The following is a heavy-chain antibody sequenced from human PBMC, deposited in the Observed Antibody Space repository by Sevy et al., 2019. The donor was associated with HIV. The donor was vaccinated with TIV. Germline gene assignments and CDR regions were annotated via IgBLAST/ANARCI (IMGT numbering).Heavy chain of an antibody. CDR1: GFTFRSYT. CDR3: ARVRPYDTRDFDY. D-gene: IGHD3-22*01. CDR2: ISSSGSYI. V-gene: IGHV3-21*01. J-gene: IGHJ4*02. Sequence: GGSLRLSCVASGFTFRSYTMKWVRQAPGKGLECVSSISSSGSYIYYADSVKGRLPISRDDAKNSLYLQMNTLRAEDAALYYCARVRPYDTRDFDYWGQGTLVTVSS.